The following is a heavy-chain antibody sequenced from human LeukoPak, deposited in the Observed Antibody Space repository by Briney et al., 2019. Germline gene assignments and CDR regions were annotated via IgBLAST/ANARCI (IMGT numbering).Heavy chain of an antibody. D-gene: IGHD2-21*02. CDR2: IYPGDSET. V-gene: IGHV5-51*01. Sequence: GESLKISCKGSGYRFGNYWIAWVRQMPGKGLESMGIIYPGDSETRYSLSFQGQVTISVDKSINTACLQWSSLKASDTAMYYCARCRSGGNCYSPDYWGQGTLVTVSS. CDR1: GYRFGNYW. J-gene: IGHJ4*02. CDR3: ARCRSGGNCYSPDY.